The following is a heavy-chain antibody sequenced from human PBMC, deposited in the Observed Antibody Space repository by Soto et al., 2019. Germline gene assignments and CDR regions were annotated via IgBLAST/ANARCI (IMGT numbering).Heavy chain of an antibody. CDR1: GGSISGHY. Sequence: SETLSLTCNVSGGSISGHYWSWVRQTPGKGLEWIGYIYHSGSTNYNPSLKSRVTISVDTSKNQFSLKLTSVTAADTAVYYCARSGLGYYYYGMDVWGQGTTVTVSS. J-gene: IGHJ6*02. V-gene: IGHV4-59*11. D-gene: IGHD1-26*01. CDR2: IYHSGST. CDR3: ARSGLGYYYYGMDV.